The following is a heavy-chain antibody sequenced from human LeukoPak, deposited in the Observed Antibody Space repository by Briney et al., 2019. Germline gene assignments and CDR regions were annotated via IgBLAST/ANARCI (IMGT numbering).Heavy chain of an antibody. CDR2: INSGGITT. J-gene: IGHJ5*02. CDR1: GFTFSSYW. CDR3: ARDLGRDAYKA. V-gene: IGHV3-74*01. Sequence: GGSLRLSCAASGFTFSSYWMHWVTQPPGKGLVWVSRINSGGITTTYADSVKGRFTISRDDAKNTLYLQMKSLRAEDTAIYCWARDLGRDAYKACGQGTLVTVSS. D-gene: IGHD5-24*01.